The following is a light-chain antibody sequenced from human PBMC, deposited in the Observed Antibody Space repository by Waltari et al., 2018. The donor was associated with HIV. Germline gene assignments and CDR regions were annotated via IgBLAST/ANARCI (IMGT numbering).Light chain of an antibody. Sequence: DIQITQSPSSLSASVGDRITITCRASQDISDYLAWYQQKAGKVPKVLIYAASTLQSGVPSRFRCSGSGTDFTLTISRLQPEDVAMYYCQKYDSAPWTFGPGTTVEIK. CDR2: AAS. CDR1: QDISDY. J-gene: IGKJ1*01. V-gene: IGKV1-27*01. CDR3: QKYDSAPWT.